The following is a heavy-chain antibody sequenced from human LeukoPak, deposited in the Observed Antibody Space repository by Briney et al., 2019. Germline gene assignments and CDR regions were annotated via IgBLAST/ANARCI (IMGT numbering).Heavy chain of an antibody. V-gene: IGHV4-59*08. Sequence: SETLSLTCTVSGGSISSYYWSWIRQPPGKGLEWIGYIYNSGSTNYNPSLKSRVTISVDTSKNHFSLQLSSVSAADTAVYYCARTSSGPNWFDPWGQGTLVTVSS. D-gene: IGHD3-22*01. CDR1: GGSISSYY. CDR3: ARTSSGPNWFDP. CDR2: IYNSGST. J-gene: IGHJ5*02.